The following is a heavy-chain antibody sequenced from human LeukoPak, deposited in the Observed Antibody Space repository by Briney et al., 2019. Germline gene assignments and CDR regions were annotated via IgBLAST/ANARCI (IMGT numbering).Heavy chain of an antibody. CDR1: GFIFSSNS. CDR3: ATSYSYGPFDY. D-gene: IGHD5-18*01. CDR2: ISSKSTTI. V-gene: IGHV3-48*04. J-gene: IGHJ4*02. Sequence: GGSLRLSCEASGFIFSSNSMNWVRQAPGKGLEWVSYISSKSTTIYYADSVKGRFTVSRDNAENSLYLQMNSLRAEDTAVYYCATSYSYGPFDYWGQGTLVTVSS.